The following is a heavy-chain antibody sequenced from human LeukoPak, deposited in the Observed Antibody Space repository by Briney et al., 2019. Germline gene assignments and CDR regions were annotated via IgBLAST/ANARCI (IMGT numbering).Heavy chain of an antibody. V-gene: IGHV4-38-2*01. CDR3: ARNSYGHLNWFDP. CDR2: IYHGGYT. Sequence: GSLRLSCAASGFTFSSYEMNWVRQSPGKGLEWIDSIYHGGYTYNNPSLQSRVSIAIDKSKNQFSLQLRSVTAADTAVYYCARNSYGHLNWFDPWGQGTLVTVSS. J-gene: IGHJ5*02. D-gene: IGHD5-18*01. CDR1: GFTFSSYE.